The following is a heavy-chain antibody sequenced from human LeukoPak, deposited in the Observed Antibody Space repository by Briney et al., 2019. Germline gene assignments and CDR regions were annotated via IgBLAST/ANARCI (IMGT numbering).Heavy chain of an antibody. CDR1: GFTVSSNY. J-gene: IGHJ4*02. Sequence: QTGGSLRLSCAASGFTVSSNYMSWVRQAPGKGLEWVSVINSGGNTYYADSVKGRLTISRDNSKNTLYLQMNSLRAEDTAVYYCARGRNSGFDYWGQGTLVTVSS. CDR2: INSGGNT. V-gene: IGHV3-53*01. D-gene: IGHD3-10*01. CDR3: ARGRNSGFDY.